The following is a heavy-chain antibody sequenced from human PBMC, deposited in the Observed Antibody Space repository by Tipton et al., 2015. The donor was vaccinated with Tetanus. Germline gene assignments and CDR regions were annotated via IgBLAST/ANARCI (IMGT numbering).Heavy chain of an antibody. Sequence: TLSLTCTVSGGSVNSGSYYWSWIRQPPGKGLEWIGYIYYSGSTDYNPSLKSRVAISIDTSKNQFSLKVKSVTAADTAVYYCARIPVGATLDSWGQGTLVTVSS. CDR2: IYYSGST. CDR3: ARIPVGATLDS. D-gene: IGHD1-26*01. J-gene: IGHJ4*02. CDR1: GGSVNSGSYY. V-gene: IGHV4-61*01.